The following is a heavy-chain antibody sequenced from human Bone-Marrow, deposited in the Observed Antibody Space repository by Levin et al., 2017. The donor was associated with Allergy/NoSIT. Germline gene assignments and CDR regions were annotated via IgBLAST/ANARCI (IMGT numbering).Heavy chain of an antibody. CDR3: AKAGTTVMLDYSYLDV. D-gene: IGHD4-17*01. CDR1: GFIFADYA. J-gene: IGHJ6*03. V-gene: IGHV3-23*01. Sequence: GESLKISCTISGFIFADYAMNWVRQAPGRGLEWVSSLDGSSGKTHYADVVKGRFTISREYSKNTTFLQMNSLRVEDTARYYCAKAGTTVMLDYSYLDVWGEGTAVTVSS. CDR2: LDGSSGKT.